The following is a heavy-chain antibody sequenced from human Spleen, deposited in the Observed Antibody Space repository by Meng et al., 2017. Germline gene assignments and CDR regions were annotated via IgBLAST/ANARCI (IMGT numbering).Heavy chain of an antibody. CDR1: EFTFSNYW. V-gene: IGHV3-7*01. CDR3: ARSRGSY. CDR2: INQDGSDK. Sequence: GESLKISCAASEFTFSNYWMTWVRQAPGTGLEWVANINQDGSDKYYVDSVKGRFAISRDNAKNSLYLQMNSLGVEDTAVYYCARSRGSYWGQGTLVTGS. D-gene: IGHD5-24*01. J-gene: IGHJ4*02.